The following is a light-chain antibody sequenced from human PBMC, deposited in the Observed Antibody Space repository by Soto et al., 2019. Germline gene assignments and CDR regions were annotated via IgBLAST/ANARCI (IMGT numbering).Light chain of an antibody. V-gene: IGLV2-14*01. Sequence: QSVLTQPASVSGSPGQSITISCTGTSSDVGGYNYVSWYQQHPGKAPKLMIYDVSNRPSGVSNRFSGSKSGNTASLSISGLQSEDGADYYCSSYTSSSPGVFGGGTKLTVL. CDR2: DVS. CDR3: SSYTSSSPGV. J-gene: IGLJ3*02. CDR1: SSDVGGYNY.